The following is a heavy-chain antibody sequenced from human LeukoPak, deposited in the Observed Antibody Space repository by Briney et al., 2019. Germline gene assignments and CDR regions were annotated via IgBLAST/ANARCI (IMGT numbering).Heavy chain of an antibody. V-gene: IGHV1-2*02. CDR1: GYTFTGYY. CDR2: INPASGGT. D-gene: IGHD5-18*01. Sequence: ASVKVSCKASGYTFTGYYIHWVRQAPGQGLEWMGWINPASGGTNYAQKFQGRVTMTRDTSISTADMELSSLRSDDTAVYYCARGRELWLFDYWGQGTLVTVSS. CDR3: ARGRELWLFDY. J-gene: IGHJ4*02.